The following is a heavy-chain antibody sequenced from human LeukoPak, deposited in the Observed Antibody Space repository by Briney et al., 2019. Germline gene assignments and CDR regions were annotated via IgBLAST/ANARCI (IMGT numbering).Heavy chain of an antibody. D-gene: IGHD2-2*01. J-gene: IGHJ3*02. CDR1: GLTVDDHA. V-gene: IGHV3-9*01. Sequence: PGRSLALSPETTGLTVDDHAMYWVRRVPRMGLEWVSGINWDGSRIGYADAVKGRLTISRDNSKNTLYLQMNSLRAEDTAVYYCARDEYQLPSPVPFDIWGQGTMVTVSS. CDR3: ARDEYQLPSPVPFDI. CDR2: INWDGSRI.